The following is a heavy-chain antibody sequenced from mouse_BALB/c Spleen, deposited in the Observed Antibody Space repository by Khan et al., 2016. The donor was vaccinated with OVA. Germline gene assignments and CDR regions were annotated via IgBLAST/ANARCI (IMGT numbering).Heavy chain of an antibody. CDR3: VKQDYGTLYAMDY. V-gene: IGHV2-3*01. Sequence: VQLQESGPGLVAPSQSLSITCTVSGFSIISYGVNWVRQPSGKGLEWLGVIWGDGSTNYHSAPISRLSISKDNSKSQVFLKLNSLPTDDTATYYCVKQDYGTLYAMDYWGQGTSVTVSS. CDR2: IWGDGST. CDR1: GFSIISYG. J-gene: IGHJ4*01. D-gene: IGHD2-1*01.